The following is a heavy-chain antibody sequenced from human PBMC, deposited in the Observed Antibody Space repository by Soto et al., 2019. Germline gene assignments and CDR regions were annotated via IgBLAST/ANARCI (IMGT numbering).Heavy chain of an antibody. J-gene: IGHJ4*02. CDR2: INPNSGGT. CDR1: GYTFTGYY. Sequence: ASVKVSCKASGYTFTGYYMHWVRQAPGQGPEWMGWINPNSGGTNYAQKFQGWVTMTRDTSISTAYMELSRLRSDDTAVYYCAREIAVAGIAVDYWGQGTLVTVSS. D-gene: IGHD6-19*01. CDR3: AREIAVAGIAVDY. V-gene: IGHV1-2*04.